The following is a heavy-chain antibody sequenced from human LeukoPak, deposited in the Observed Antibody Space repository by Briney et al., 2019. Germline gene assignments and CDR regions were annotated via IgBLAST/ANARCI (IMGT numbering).Heavy chain of an antibody. J-gene: IGHJ4*02. CDR3: ARVFYDGSGYLFDY. D-gene: IGHD3-22*01. CDR2: IYYSGST. Sequence: SETLSLTCTVSGGSISSYYWSWIRQPPGKGLEWIGYIYYSGSTNYNPSLKSRVTISVDTSKNQFSPKLSSVTAADTAVYYCARVFYDGSGYLFDYWGQGTLVTVSS. CDR1: GGSISSYY. V-gene: IGHV4-59*01.